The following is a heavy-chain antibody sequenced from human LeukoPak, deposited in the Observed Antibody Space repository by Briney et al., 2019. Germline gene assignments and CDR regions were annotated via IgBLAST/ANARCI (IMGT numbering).Heavy chain of an antibody. CDR1: GYTFSSYG. Sequence: GASVKVSCKASGYTFSSYGISWVRQAPGQGLEWMGWISAYNGHTNYAQKLQGRVTMTTDTSTSTAYMELRSLRSDDTAVYFCARELLGIPCTTTNCYTFDYWGQGTLVTVSS. CDR2: ISAYNGHT. D-gene: IGHD2-2*02. CDR3: ARELLGIPCTTTNCYTFDY. V-gene: IGHV1-18*01. J-gene: IGHJ4*02.